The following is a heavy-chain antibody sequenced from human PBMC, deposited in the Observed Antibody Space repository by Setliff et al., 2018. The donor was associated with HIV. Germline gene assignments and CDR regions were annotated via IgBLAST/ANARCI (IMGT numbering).Heavy chain of an antibody. J-gene: IGHJ4*02. CDR3: ASCSRSSCGY. CDR2: ISEDGSET. CDR1: GFTFSDFW. V-gene: IGHV3-7*05. D-gene: IGHD3-22*01. Sequence: GGSLRLSCTASGFTFSDFWMTWARQAPGRELQWVADISEDGSETHYMDSVKGRYTISRDNAKNSFDLHMNSPRVGDTAVYYCASCSRSSCGYWGQGTLVTVSS.